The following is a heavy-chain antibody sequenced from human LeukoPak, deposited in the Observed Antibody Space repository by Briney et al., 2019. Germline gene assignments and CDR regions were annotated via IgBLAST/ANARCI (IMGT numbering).Heavy chain of an antibody. D-gene: IGHD3-10*01. CDR1: GGSFSGYY. CDR2: INHSGST. V-gene: IGHV4-34*01. CDR3: AKDRYYSGSGTFDS. Sequence: PSETLSLTCAVYGGSFSGYYWSWIRQPPGKGLEWIGEINHSGSTNYNPSLKSRVTISVDTSKNQFSLRLTSVTAADTAVYYCAKDRYYSGSGTFDSWGQGTLVTVSS. J-gene: IGHJ4*02.